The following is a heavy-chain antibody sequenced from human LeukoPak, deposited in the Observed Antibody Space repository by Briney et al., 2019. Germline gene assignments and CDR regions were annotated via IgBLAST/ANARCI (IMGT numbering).Heavy chain of an antibody. D-gene: IGHD6-13*01. CDR2: IVVGSGAT. J-gene: IGHJ4*02. CDR1: GFTFTTCA. Sequence: ASVKVSCKSSGFTFTTCAMQWVRQARGQRLEWMGRIVVGSGATNPAQKFQDRVTFTRDMSTGTAYMELSSLKSEDTAVYYCAAIWGSSWSSFDYWGQGTLVTVSS. V-gene: IGHV1-58*02. CDR3: AAIWGSSWSSFDY.